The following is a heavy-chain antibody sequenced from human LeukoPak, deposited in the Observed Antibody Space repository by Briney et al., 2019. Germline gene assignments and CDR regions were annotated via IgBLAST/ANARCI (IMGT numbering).Heavy chain of an antibody. Sequence: GGSLRLSCAASGFTFSDYWMHWVRQAPGKGLVWVSRINSDGSTTNYADSVKGRFTISRDNAKNTLYLQMNGLRDEDTAVYYCTRASQGLIFHSWGQGTLVTVSS. D-gene: IGHD3-10*01. CDR1: GFTFSDYW. CDR3: TRASQGLIFHS. J-gene: IGHJ4*02. V-gene: IGHV3-74*01. CDR2: INSDGSTT.